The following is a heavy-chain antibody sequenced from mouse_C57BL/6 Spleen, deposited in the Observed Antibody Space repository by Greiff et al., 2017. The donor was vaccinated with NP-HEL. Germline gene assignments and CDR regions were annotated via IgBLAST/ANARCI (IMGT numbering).Heavy chain of an antibody. Sequence: QVQLKESGAELMKPGASVKLSCKATGYTFTGYWIEWVKQRPGHGLEWIGEILPGSGSTNYNEKFKGKATFTADTSSNTAYMQLSSLTTEDSAIYYCASPLYYGSSYPSYAMDYWGQGTSVTVSS. V-gene: IGHV1-9*01. J-gene: IGHJ4*01. CDR1: GYTFTGYW. CDR2: ILPGSGST. D-gene: IGHD1-1*01. CDR3: ASPLYYGSSYPSYAMDY.